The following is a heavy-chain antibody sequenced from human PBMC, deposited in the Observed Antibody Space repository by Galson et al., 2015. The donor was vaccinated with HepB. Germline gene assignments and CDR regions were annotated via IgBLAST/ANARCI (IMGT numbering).Heavy chain of an antibody. Sequence: SLRLSCAASGFTFSSYAMHWVRQAPGEGLEWVAVISYDGSNKYYADSVKGRFTISRDNSKNTLYLQMNSLRAEDTAVYYCARANKNDLAGIDYWGQGTLVTVSS. V-gene: IGHV3-30*04. J-gene: IGHJ4*02. CDR2: ISYDGSNK. CDR1: GFTFSSYA. CDR3: ARANKNDLAGIDY. D-gene: IGHD3/OR15-3a*01.